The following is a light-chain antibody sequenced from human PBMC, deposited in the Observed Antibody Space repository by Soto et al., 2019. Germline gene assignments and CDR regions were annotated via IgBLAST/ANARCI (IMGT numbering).Light chain of an antibody. V-gene: IGKV3-15*01. CDR3: HYYNRSPWT. CDR1: ECVRSSY. CDR2: GSY. Sequence: DIVDTLSPHTLFVSTGESVSLSCRASECVRSSYLAWYQRKPGRAPMLLIYGSYTRAPLIQARFRGSGSGTEVTLTIISRLSYEVSGIYYCHYYNRSPWTFGQGTKVDIK. J-gene: IGKJ1*01.